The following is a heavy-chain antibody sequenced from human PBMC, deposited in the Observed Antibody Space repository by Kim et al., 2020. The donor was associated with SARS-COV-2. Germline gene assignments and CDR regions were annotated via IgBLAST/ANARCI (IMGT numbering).Heavy chain of an antibody. CDR1: GFTFSDHY. CDR2: SRHKARSYST. CDR3: GRVLVEATVMDV. D-gene: IGHD1-26*01. V-gene: IGHV3-72*01. Sequence: GGSLRLSCVGSGFTFSDHYIDWVRQAPGKGVEWVARSRHKARSYSTEYAASVKGRFTISRDDSKNSVYLQMNSLKAEDTAVYYCGRVLVEATVMDVWGQGTTVTVSS. J-gene: IGHJ6*02.